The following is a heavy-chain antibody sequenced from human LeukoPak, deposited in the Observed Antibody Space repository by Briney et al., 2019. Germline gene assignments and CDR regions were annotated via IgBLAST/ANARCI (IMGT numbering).Heavy chain of an antibody. Sequence: GGSLRLSCAASGFTFSSYSMNWVRQAPGKGLEWVSYISSSSSTIYYADSVKGRFTFSRDNAKNSLYLQMNSLRAEDTAVYYCARDGAIVGATGAFDIWGQGTMVTVSS. V-gene: IGHV3-48*01. J-gene: IGHJ3*02. CDR3: ARDGAIVGATGAFDI. CDR1: GFTFSSYS. CDR2: ISSSSSTI. D-gene: IGHD1-26*01.